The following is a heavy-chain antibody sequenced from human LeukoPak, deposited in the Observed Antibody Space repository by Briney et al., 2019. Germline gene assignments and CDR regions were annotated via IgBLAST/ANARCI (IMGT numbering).Heavy chain of an antibody. V-gene: IGHV3-30*04. CDR1: GFTFSSYA. Sequence: GGSLRLSCEAFGFTFSSYAMDWVRQAPGKGLEWVAVISYSGGAQKFYADSVNGRFTISRDNSKNTLFLQMNSLRDEDTAVYYCARDLGDNPYYYGMDVWGQGTTVTVSS. J-gene: IGHJ6*02. CDR2: ISYSGGAQK. D-gene: IGHD3-16*01. CDR3: ARDLGDNPYYYGMDV.